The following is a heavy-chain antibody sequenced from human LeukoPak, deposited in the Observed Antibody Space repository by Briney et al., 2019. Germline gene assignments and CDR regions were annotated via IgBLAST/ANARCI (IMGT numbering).Heavy chain of an antibody. CDR2: IYWNDDK. CDR3: ASSSPQRLLWFGELFFDY. J-gene: IGHJ4*02. V-gene: IGHV2-5*01. D-gene: IGHD3-10*01. CDR1: GFSLSTSGVG. Sequence: SGPTLVNPTQTLTLTCTFSGFSLSTSGVGVGWIRQPPGKALEWLALIYWNDDKRYSPSLKSRLTITKDTSKNQVVLTMTNMDPVDTATYYCASSSPQRLLWFGELFFDYWGRGTLVTVSS.